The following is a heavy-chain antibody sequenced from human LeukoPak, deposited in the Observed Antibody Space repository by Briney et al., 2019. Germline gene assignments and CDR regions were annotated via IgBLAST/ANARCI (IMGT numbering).Heavy chain of an antibody. CDR1: GGSNSSYY. CDR3: ARHGRSYFDY. V-gene: IGHV4-59*08. Sequence: SEPLSLTCTVSGGSNSSYYWSWIRQPPGKGLEGIGYVYYSGSTNCNPSLKSLVTISVDTSKNQFSLKLSSVTAADTAVYYCARHGRSYFDYWGQGTLVTVSS. J-gene: IGHJ4*02. CDR2: VYYSGST.